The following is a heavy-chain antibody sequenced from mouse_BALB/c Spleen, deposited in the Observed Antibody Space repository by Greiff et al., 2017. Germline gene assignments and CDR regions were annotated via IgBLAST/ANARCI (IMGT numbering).Heavy chain of an antibody. CDR1: GYSITSDYA. J-gene: IGHJ3*01. V-gene: IGHV3-2*02. Sequence: EVHLVESGPGLVKPSQSLSLTCTVTGYSITSDYAWNWIRQFPGNKLEWMGYISYSGSTSYNPSLKSRISITRDTSKNQFFLQLNSVTTEDTATYYCAPTAGSSPWFAYWGQGTLVTVSA. CDR3: APTAGSSPWFAY. D-gene: IGHD1-1*01. CDR2: ISYSGST.